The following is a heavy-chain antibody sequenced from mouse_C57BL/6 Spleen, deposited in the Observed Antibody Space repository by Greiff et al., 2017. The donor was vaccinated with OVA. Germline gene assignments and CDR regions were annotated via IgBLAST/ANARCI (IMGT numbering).Heavy chain of an antibody. Sequence: VQLQQSGPELVKPGSSVKIPCKASGYTFTDYNMDWVKQSHGKSLEWIGDIIPNNGATIYNQKFKGKATLTVDKSSSTAYMELRSLTFEDTAVYYCARRVTTVGGFDYWGQGTTLTVSS. CDR3: ARRVTTVGGFDY. CDR1: GYTFTDYN. D-gene: IGHD1-1*01. J-gene: IGHJ2*01. CDR2: IIPNNGAT. V-gene: IGHV1-18*01.